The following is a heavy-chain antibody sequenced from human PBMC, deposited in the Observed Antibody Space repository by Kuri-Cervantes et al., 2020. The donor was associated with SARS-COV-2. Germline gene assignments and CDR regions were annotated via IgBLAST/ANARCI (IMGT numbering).Heavy chain of an antibody. Sequence: GSLRLSCAASGFTFNSYSMNWVRQAPEKGLEWVSYISSSSSYKYYADSVKGRFTTSRDNSKNTLYLQMNSLRAEDTAVYYCARDRKLELNWYFDLWGRGTLVTVSS. D-gene: IGHD1-7*01. J-gene: IGHJ2*01. CDR3: ARDRKLELNWYFDL. CDR2: ISSSSSYK. CDR1: GFTFNSYS. V-gene: IGHV3-21*01.